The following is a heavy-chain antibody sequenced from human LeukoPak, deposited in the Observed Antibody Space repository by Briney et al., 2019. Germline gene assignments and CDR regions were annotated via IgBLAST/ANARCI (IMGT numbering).Heavy chain of an antibody. CDR3: AHRQNLRYCSGGSCRYYFDY. V-gene: IGHV2-5*02. J-gene: IGHJ4*02. CDR2: IYWDDDK. D-gene: IGHD2-15*01. Sequence: ESGPTLGNPTQTLTLTCTFSGFSLSTSGVGVGWIRQPPGKALEWLALIYWDDDKRYSPSLKSRLTITKDTSKNQVVLTMTNMDPVDTATYYCAHRQNLRYCSGGSCRYYFDYWGQGTLVTVSS. CDR1: GFSLSTSGVG.